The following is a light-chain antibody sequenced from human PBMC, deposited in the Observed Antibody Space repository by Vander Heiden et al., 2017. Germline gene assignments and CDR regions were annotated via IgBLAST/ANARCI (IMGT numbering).Light chain of an antibody. CDR3: QQYSSDPPT. J-gene: IGKJ1*01. Sequence: IQMTQSPSTLSASVGDRVTITCRASQSITTWLAWYQQKPGKAPKLLIYDASNLQSGVPSRFSGSGSGTDFSLTISSLQPDDFATYYCQQYSSDPPTFGQGTKVEIK. CDR1: QSITTW. V-gene: IGKV1-5*01. CDR2: DAS.